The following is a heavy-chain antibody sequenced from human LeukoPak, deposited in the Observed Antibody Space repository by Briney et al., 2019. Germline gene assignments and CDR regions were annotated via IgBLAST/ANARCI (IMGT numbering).Heavy chain of an antibody. J-gene: IGHJ3*02. CDR3: TSLSLTSGAFDI. CDR2: IRSKAYGGTT. CDR1: GFTFGDYA. Sequence: GGSLRLSCTASGFTFGDYAMSWVRQAPGKGLEWVGFIRSKAYGGTTEYAASVKGRFTISRDDSKSIAYLQMNSLKTEDTAVYYCTSLSLTSGAFDIWGQGTMVTVSS. D-gene: IGHD3-9*01. V-gene: IGHV3-49*04.